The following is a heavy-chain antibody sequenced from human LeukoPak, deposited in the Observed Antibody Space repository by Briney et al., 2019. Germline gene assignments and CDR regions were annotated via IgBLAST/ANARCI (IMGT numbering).Heavy chain of an antibody. J-gene: IGHJ4*02. Sequence: SETLSLTCAVYGGSFSGYYWTWIRQSPGKGLEWIGDINHSGRTNYNPSLKSRVTISVDTSKNQFSLKLSSVTAADTAVYYCASIRGLRSYFDYWGQGTLVTVSS. CDR3: ASIRGLRSYFDY. CDR1: GGSFSGYY. D-gene: IGHD5-12*01. CDR2: INHSGRT. V-gene: IGHV4-34*01.